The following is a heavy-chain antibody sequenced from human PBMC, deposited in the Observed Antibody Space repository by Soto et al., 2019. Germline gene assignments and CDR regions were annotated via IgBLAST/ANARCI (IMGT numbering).Heavy chain of an antibody. CDR3: AREYYDILTATGHDAFDI. Sequence: QVQLVQSGAEVKKPGASVKVSCKASGYTFTSYGISWVRQAPGQGLEWMGWISAYNGNTNYAQKLQGRVTMTTDTSTSTAYMELRSLRSDDTAVYYCAREYYDILTATGHDAFDIWGQGTMVTVSS. CDR2: ISAYNGNT. D-gene: IGHD3-9*01. CDR1: GYTFTSYG. V-gene: IGHV1-18*01. J-gene: IGHJ3*02.